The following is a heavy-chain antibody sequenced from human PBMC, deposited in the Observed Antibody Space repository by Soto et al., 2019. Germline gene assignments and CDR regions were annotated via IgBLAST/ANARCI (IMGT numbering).Heavy chain of an antibody. D-gene: IGHD6-19*01. Sequence: VQLVESGGGVVQPGRSLRLSCAAPGFTFSDYAMHWVRQAPGKGLEWVAVVSHDGRNTHYADSVKGRLTISRDSSKNTVSLEMTSLRAENTAVYYCAKGGRQWLVTSDFHYWGQGALVTVSS. CDR3: AKGGRQWLVTSDFHY. CDR1: GFTFSDYA. V-gene: IGHV3-30*18. J-gene: IGHJ4*02. CDR2: VSHDGRNT.